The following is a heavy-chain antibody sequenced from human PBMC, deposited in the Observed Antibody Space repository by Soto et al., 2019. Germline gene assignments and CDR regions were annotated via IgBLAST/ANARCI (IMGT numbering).Heavy chain of an antibody. D-gene: IGHD5-12*01. CDR3: ARGGDVNYYHGMDV. Sequence: QVQLVQSGGEVKKPGASVKLSCTASGYTFTSYGISWVRQAPGQGLEWMGWISAYNGKTNYAQNVQGRVTMTTDTSTRKAYMELKSLRSDDTAVYYCARGGDVNYYHGMDVWGQGTTVTVSS. V-gene: IGHV1-18*01. CDR2: ISAYNGKT. J-gene: IGHJ6*02. CDR1: GYTFTSYG.